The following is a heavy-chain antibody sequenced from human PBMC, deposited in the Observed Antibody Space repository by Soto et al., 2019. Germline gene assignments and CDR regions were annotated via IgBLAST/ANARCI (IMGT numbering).Heavy chain of an antibody. Sequence: TGGSLRLSCAASGFTFSSYAMSWVRQAPGKGLEWVSAISGSGGSTYYADSVKGRFTISRDNSKNTLYLQMNSLRAEDTAVYYCAKDSRCSSTSCYPPTPDYWGQGTLVTVSS. CDR3: AKDSRCSSTSCYPPTPDY. J-gene: IGHJ4*02. V-gene: IGHV3-23*01. CDR1: GFTFSSYA. CDR2: ISGSGGST. D-gene: IGHD2-2*01.